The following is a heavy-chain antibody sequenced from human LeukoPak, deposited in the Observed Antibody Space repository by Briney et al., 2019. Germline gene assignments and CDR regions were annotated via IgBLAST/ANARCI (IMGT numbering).Heavy chain of an antibody. D-gene: IGHD6-19*01. CDR2: IKQDGSEK. CDR3: AGVGGFTQQWLVHYYYYYYMDV. Sequence: PGGSLRLSCAASGFTFSSYWMSWVRQAPGKGLEWVANIKQDGSEKYYVDSVKGRFTISRDNAKNSLYLQMNSLRAEDTAVYYCAGVGGFTQQWLVHYYYYYYMDVWGKGTTVTVSS. J-gene: IGHJ6*03. CDR1: GFTFSSYW. V-gene: IGHV3-7*01.